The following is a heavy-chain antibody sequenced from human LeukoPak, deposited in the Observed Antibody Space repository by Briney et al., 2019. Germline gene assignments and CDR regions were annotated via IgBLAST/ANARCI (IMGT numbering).Heavy chain of an antibody. CDR3: ANTYYYDGSGYYYLGWFDP. Sequence: GGSLRLSCAASRFTVSTNYMSWVRQAPGKGLEWVSLIDSGGSTYYADSVKGRFTISRDNSKNTLYLQMNSLRAEDTAVYFCANTYYYDGSGYYYLGWFDPWGQGTLVTVSS. CDR1: RFTVSTNY. J-gene: IGHJ5*02. CDR2: IDSGGST. D-gene: IGHD3-22*01. V-gene: IGHV3-66*01.